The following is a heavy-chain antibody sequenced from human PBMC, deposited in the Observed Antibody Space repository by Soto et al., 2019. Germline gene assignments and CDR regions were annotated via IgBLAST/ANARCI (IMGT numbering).Heavy chain of an antibody. D-gene: IGHD3-22*01. CDR3: ARARITMIVVVPFDP. V-gene: IGHV1-3*01. CDR2: INAGNGNT. CDR1: GYTFTSYA. J-gene: IGHJ5*02. Sequence: GASVKVSCKASGYTFTSYAMHWVRQAPGQRLEWMGWINAGNGNTKYSQKFQGRDTITRDTSASTAYMELSSLRSEDTAVYYCARARITMIVVVPFDPWGQGTLVTVSS.